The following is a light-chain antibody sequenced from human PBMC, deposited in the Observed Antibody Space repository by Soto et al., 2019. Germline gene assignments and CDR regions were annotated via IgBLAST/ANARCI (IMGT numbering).Light chain of an antibody. CDR3: SSHTSSSTSYV. CDR2: DVS. V-gene: IGLV2-14*01. CDR1: SSDVGGYNY. J-gene: IGLJ1*01. Sequence: QSVRTQPASVSVSPGQSITISCTGTSSDVGGYNYVSWYQQHPGKAPKLMIYDVSNRPSGVSNRFSGSKSGNTASLTISGLQAEDEADYYCSSHTSSSTSYVFGTGTKVTVL.